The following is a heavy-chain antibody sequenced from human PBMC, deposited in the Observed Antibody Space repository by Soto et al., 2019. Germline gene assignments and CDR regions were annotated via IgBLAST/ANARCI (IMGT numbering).Heavy chain of an antibody. CDR2: IYYSGST. Sequence: SETLSLTCTVSGGSISNGDYYWSWIRQPPGKGLEWIGYIYYSGSTYYNPSLKSRVTISVDTSKNQFSLKLSSVTAADTAVYYCARDGGKDAFDMWGQGTMVTVSS. CDR1: GGSISNGDYY. V-gene: IGHV4-30-4*01. CDR3: ARDGGKDAFDM. D-gene: IGHD1-26*01. J-gene: IGHJ3*02.